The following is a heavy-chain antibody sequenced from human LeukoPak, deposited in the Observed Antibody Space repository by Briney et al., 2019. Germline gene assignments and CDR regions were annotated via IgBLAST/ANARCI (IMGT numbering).Heavy chain of an antibody. CDR1: GYTFTSYY. V-gene: IGHV1-46*01. Sequence: ASVKVSCKASGYTFTSYYMHWVRQAPGQGLEWMGIINPSGGSTSYAQKFQGRVTMTRDTSTSTVYMELSSLRSEDTAVYYCARDGSLSYYDILTGYYKEEPNWFDPWGQGTLVTVSS. J-gene: IGHJ5*02. CDR3: ARDGSLSYYDILTGYYKEEPNWFDP. D-gene: IGHD3-9*01. CDR2: INPSGGST.